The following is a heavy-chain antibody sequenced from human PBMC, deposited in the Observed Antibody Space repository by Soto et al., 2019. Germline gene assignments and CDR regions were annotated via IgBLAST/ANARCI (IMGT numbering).Heavy chain of an antibody. CDR2: IYYSGST. J-gene: IGHJ6*02. CDR3: ARLVVPAAMDYYYYGMDV. CDR1: GGSISSGDYY. Sequence: SETLSLTCTVSGGSISSGDYYWSWIRQPPGKGLEWIGYIYYSGSTYYNPSLKSRVTISVDTSKNQFSLKLSSVTAADTAVYYCARLVVPAAMDYYYYGMDVWGQGTTVTVSS. D-gene: IGHD2-2*01. V-gene: IGHV4-30-4*01.